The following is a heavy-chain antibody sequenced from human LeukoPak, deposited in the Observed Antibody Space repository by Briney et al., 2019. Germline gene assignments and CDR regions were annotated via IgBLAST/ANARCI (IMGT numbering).Heavy chain of an antibody. CDR1: GGSISSGDYY. V-gene: IGHV4-30-4*01. D-gene: IGHD6-19*01. Sequence: SETLSLTCTVSGGSISSGDYYWSWIRQPPGKGLEWIGYIYYSGSTYYNPSLKSRVTISVDTSKNQFSLKLSSVTAADTAVYYCARDRAVAGSYGMDVWGLGTTVTVSS. CDR3: ARDRAVAGSYGMDV. CDR2: IYYSGST. J-gene: IGHJ6*02.